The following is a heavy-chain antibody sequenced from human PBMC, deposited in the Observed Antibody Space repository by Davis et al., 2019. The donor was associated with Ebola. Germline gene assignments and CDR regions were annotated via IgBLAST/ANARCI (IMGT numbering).Heavy chain of an antibody. Sequence: GESLKISCRVSGYSFTSYYIGWVRQRPGKGLDWMGIIYPDDSDTRYSPSFQGQVTISADKTFSTAYLQWNSLKDSDSAMYYCARLRGGPGSYYYHGMDVWGQGTRVTVS. V-gene: IGHV5-51*01. D-gene: IGHD6-19*01. CDR3: ARLRGGPGSYYYHGMDV. J-gene: IGHJ6*02. CDR1: GYSFTSYY. CDR2: IYPDDSDT.